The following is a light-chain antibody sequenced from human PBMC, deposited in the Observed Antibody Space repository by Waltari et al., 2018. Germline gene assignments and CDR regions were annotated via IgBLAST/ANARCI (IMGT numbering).Light chain of an antibody. V-gene: IGLV4-69*01. J-gene: IGLJ3*02. CDR2: VNSDGSH. CDR3: QTGGHGTWV. Sequence: QLLLTQSPSASAPLGASVKLTCTLSSGHSSHILAWHQQPPEEGPRYLMKVNSDGSHSKGDEIPDRFSGSSSGAERYLTISSLQSEDEADYYCQTGGHGTWVFGGGTKLTVL. CDR1: SGHSSHI.